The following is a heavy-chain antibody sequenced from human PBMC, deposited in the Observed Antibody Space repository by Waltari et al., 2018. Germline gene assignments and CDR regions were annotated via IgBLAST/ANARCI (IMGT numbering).Heavy chain of an antibody. CDR2: IYSNGDT. J-gene: IGHJ4*02. CDR1: EFTVGNNY. D-gene: IGHD5-12*01. Sequence: EVQLVESGGGLVQPGGSLRLSCVASEFTVGNNYMAGVRQAPGKGLGGVSVIYSNGDTYYTDSVKGRFTISRDGSKNILFLQMNSLRVEDTGIYYCAREGSGYVPIDSWGQGTLVTVSS. CDR3: AREGSGYVPIDS. V-gene: IGHV3-53*01.